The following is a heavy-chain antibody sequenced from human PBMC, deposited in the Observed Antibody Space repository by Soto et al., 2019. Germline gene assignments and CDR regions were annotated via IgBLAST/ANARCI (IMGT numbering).Heavy chain of an antibody. V-gene: IGHV1-2*04. J-gene: IGHJ6*03. D-gene: IGHD6-19*01. CDR1: GYTFTGYY. CDR3: AILASVAGYYYYYYMDV. Sequence: ASVKVSCKASGYTFTGYYMHWVRQAPGQGLEWMGWINPNSGGTNYAQKFQGWVTMTRDTSISTAYMELSRLRSDDTAVYYCAILASVAGYYYYYYMDVWGKGTTVTVSS. CDR2: INPNSGGT.